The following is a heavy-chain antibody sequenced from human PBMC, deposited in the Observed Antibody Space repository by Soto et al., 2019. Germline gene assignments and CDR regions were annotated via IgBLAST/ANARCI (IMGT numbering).Heavy chain of an antibody. CDR1: GFTISSYG. V-gene: IGHV3-30*18. CDR2: ISYDGSYK. D-gene: IGHD2-21*01. Sequence: SLRLPCAASGFTISSYGMHCVRKATGKGLEWVAVISYDGSYKYYPDSVKGRFTISRDNSKNTLYLQMNSLRAEDTAVYYFAEDSVWRQLHFYLDYWGQGALVTVSS. CDR3: AEDSVWRQLHFYLDY. J-gene: IGHJ4*02.